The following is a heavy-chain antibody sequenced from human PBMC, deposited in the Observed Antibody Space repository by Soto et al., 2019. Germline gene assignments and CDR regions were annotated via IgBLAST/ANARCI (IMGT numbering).Heavy chain of an antibody. V-gene: IGHV3-23*01. J-gene: IGHJ6*03. Sequence: EVQLLESGGDLVQPGGSLRLSCVASGFTFVNYAMIWVRQAPGKGLEWVSSISAGGDGTYYADSVKGRFTISRDDSKNTLYLQMNSLRAEDTAVYYCAKVYCRGRHCFHVEYYYYMDVWGKGTKVTVSS. D-gene: IGHD2-15*01. CDR1: GFTFVNYA. CDR3: AKVYCRGRHCFHVEYYYYMDV. CDR2: ISAGGDGT.